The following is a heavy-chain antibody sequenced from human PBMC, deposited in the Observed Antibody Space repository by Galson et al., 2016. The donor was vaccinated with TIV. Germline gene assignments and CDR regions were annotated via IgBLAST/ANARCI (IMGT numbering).Heavy chain of an antibody. CDR2: IIPLFDIT. D-gene: IGHD5-24*01. CDR3: SRHRDGSFQV. CDR1: GDTFSSYT. J-gene: IGHJ1*01. Sequence: SVKVSCKVSGDTFSSYTISWVRQAPGQGLEWVGRIIPLFDITNYAQKFQGRVTIIADKATTTVYMELSSLSFADTAVYYCSRHRDGSFQVWGQGALVTVSS. V-gene: IGHV1-69*02.